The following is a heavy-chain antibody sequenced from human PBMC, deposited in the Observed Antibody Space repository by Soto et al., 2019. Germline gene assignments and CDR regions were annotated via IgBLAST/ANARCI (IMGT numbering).Heavy chain of an antibody. CDR1: GFTFSNAW. CDR2: IKSKTDGGTT. Sequence: GGSLRLSCAASGFTFSNAWMSWVRQAPGKGLEWVGRIKSKTDGGTTDYAAPVKGRFTISRDDSKNTLDLQMNSLNTEDTAVYYCTTVPYKQLQYYFDYWGQGTLVTVSS. J-gene: IGHJ4*02. D-gene: IGHD6-6*01. V-gene: IGHV3-15*01. CDR3: TTVPYKQLQYYFDY.